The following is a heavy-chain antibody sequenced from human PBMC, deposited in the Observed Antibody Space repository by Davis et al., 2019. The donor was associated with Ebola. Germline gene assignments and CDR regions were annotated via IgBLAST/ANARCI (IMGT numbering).Heavy chain of an antibody. V-gene: IGHV1-69*13. D-gene: IGHD2-2*01. CDR3: AREDLVVVVPAATQGYYYGMDV. J-gene: IGHJ6*04. CDR1: GGTFNSYA. CDR2: IIPILGTT. Sequence: AASVKVSCKASGGTFNSYAISWVRQAPGQGLEWMGGIIPILGTTDYAQKFQGRVTITADESTSTVYMELSSLRSEDTAVYYCAREDLVVVVPAATQGYYYGMDVWGKGTTVTVSS.